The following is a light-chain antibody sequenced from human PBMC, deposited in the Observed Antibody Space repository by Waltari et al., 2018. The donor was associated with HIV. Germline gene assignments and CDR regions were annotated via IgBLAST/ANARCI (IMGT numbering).Light chain of an antibody. J-gene: IGLJ2*01. CDR1: SSNIGSNY. V-gene: IGLV1-47*01. Sequence: QSVLTQPPSASGTPGQRVTISCSGRSSNIGSNYVYWYQKLPGTAPKLLIYRNNQRPSGVPDRFSGSKSGTSASLAISGLRSEDEADYYCAAWDDSLSGYVVFGGGTKLTVL. CDR3: AAWDDSLSGYVV. CDR2: RNN.